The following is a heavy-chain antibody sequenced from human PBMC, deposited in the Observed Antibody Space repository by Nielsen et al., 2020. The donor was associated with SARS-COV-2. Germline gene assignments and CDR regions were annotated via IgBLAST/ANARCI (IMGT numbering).Heavy chain of an antibody. CDR1: GYTFTSYG. Sequence: ASVKVSCKASGYTFTSYGISWVRQAPGQGLEWMGWISAYNGNTNYAQKLQGRVTMTTVTSTSTAYMELRSLRSDDTAVYYCAREYYDYVWGSYRRYDYWGQGTLVTVSS. J-gene: IGHJ4*02. V-gene: IGHV1-18*01. D-gene: IGHD3-16*02. CDR2: ISAYNGNT. CDR3: AREYYDYVWGSYRRYDY.